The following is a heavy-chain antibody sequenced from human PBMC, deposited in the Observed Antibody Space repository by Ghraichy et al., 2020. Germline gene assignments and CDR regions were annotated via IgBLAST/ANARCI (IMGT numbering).Heavy chain of an antibody. V-gene: IGHV3-30*18. Sequence: GGSLRLSCTASGFTFSSFGMHWVRHAPGKGLECVAIISNDGSYEYYANSVKGRFTISRDNSKNTLYLQMNSLRPEDTAVYYCAKPGGYNSGWYVYWGQGTLVTVSS. CDR1: GFTFSSFG. CDR2: ISNDGSYE. CDR3: AKPGGYNSGWYVY. D-gene: IGHD6-19*01. J-gene: IGHJ4*02.